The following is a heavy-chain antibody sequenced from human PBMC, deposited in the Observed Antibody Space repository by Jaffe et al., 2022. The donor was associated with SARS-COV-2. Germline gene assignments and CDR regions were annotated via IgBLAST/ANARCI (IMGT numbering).Heavy chain of an antibody. V-gene: IGHV4-39*01. CDR1: GGSISSSSYY. J-gene: IGHJ3*02. CDR3: ARTKVATIGGGDAFDI. Sequence: QLQLQESGPGLVKPSETLSLTCTVSGGSISSSSYYWGWIRQPPGKGLEWIGSIYYSGSTYYNPSLKSRVTISVDTSKNQFSLKLSSVTAADTAVYYCARTKVATIGGGDAFDIWGQGTMVTVSS. CDR2: IYYSGST. D-gene: IGHD5-12*01.